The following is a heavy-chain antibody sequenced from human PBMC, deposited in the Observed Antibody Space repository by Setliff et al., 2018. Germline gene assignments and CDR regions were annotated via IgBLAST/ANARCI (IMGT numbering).Heavy chain of an antibody. J-gene: IGHJ1*01. Sequence: SGPTLVNPTQTLTQTCTFSGFLLSTSGVGVGWIRQPPGKALEWLALIYWNDDKRYSPSLKSRLTITKDTSKNQVVLTMTNMDPVDTATYYCAHKYGDYVRYFQHWGQGTLVT. V-gene: IGHV2-5*01. CDR2: IYWNDDK. CDR3: AHKYGDYVRYFQH. D-gene: IGHD4-17*01. CDR1: GFLLSTSGVG.